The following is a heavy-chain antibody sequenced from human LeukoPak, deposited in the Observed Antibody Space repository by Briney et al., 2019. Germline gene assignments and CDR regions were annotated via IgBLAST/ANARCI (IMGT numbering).Heavy chain of an antibody. CDR3: ARHGHSSSLWFGYNWFDP. V-gene: IGHV5-51*01. J-gene: IGHJ5*02. CDR2: IYPGDSDT. D-gene: IGHD6-13*01. Sequence: GESLKISCKGSGYSFTSYWNGWVRQMPGKGLEWMGIIYPGDSDTRYSPSFQGQVTISTDKSISTAYLQWSSLKASDTAMYYCARHGHSSSLWFGYNWFDPWGQGTLVTVSS. CDR1: GYSFTSYW.